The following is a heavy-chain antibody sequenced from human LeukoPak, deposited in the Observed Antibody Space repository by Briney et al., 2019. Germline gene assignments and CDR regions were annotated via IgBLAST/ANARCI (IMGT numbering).Heavy chain of an antibody. Sequence: SETLSLTCAVYGGSFSGYYWSWIRQPPGKGLEWIGEINHSGSTNYNPSLKSRVTISVDTSKNQFSLKLSSVTAADTAVYYCARVEKKSSSWYGQGLNWFAPWGQGTLVTVSS. CDR2: INHSGST. CDR3: ARVEKKSSSWYGQGLNWFAP. D-gene: IGHD6-13*01. J-gene: IGHJ5*02. CDR1: GGSFSGYY. V-gene: IGHV4-34*01.